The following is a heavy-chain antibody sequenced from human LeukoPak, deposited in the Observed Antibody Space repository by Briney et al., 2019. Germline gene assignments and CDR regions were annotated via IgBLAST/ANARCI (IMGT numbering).Heavy chain of an antibody. CDR3: ARRGLNGDYAVRHYFDY. CDR1: GFTFSSYG. V-gene: IGHV4-34*01. Sequence: GSLRLSCAASGFTFSSYGMSWVRQAPGKGLEWIGEINHSGSTNYNPSLKSRVTISVDTSKNQFSLKLSSVTAADTAVYYCARRGLNGDYAVRHYFDYWGQGTLVTVSS. J-gene: IGHJ4*02. CDR2: INHSGST. D-gene: IGHD4-17*01.